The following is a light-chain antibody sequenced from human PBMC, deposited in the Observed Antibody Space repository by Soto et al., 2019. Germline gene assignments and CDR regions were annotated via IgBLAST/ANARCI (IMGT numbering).Light chain of an antibody. V-gene: IGLV2-23*01. Sequence: SELPQPASLSGSPGQSITISCTGTSSDVGSYNLVSWYQQHPGKAPKLMIYEGSKRPSGVSNRFSGSKSGNTASLTISGLQAEDEADYYCCSYAGSSPLYVFGTGTKVTVL. J-gene: IGLJ1*01. CDR2: EGS. CDR1: SSDVGSYNL. CDR3: CSYAGSSPLYV.